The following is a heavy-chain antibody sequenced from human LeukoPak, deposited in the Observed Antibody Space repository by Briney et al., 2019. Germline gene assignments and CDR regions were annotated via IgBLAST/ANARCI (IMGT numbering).Heavy chain of an antibody. J-gene: IGHJ4*02. V-gene: IGHV4-59*13. CDR2: MSNTGIT. CDR3: AKASVTTAVLFDS. D-gene: IGHD4-23*01. Sequence: SETLSPTCTVSGGSISSYFWNWIRQPPGQGLEWIGYMSNTGITKYNPSLKSRVTISADTSKNQFSLNLNSVTAADTAVYFCAKASVTTAVLFDSWGQGTLVAVSS. CDR1: GGSISSYF.